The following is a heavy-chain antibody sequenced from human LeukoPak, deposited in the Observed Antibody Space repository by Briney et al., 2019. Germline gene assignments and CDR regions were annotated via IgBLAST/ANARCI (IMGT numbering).Heavy chain of an antibody. Sequence: GASVKVSCKASGYTFTGYYMHWVRQAPGQGLEWMGRINPNSGGTNYAQKFQGRVTMTRDTSISTAYMELSRLRSDDTAVYYCGQTRLSLSDAFDIWGQGTMVTVSS. CDR1: GYTFTGYY. CDR3: GQTRLSLSDAFDI. V-gene: IGHV1-2*06. D-gene: IGHD3-16*02. J-gene: IGHJ3*02. CDR2: INPNSGGT.